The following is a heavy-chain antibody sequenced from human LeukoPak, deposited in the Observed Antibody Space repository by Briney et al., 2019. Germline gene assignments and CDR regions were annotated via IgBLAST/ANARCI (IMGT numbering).Heavy chain of an antibody. CDR3: ARDPSFHYDILTGYSPYGMDV. CDR1: GGSISSGGYY. Sequence: SETLSLTCTVSGGSISSGGYYWSWIRQHPGKGLEWIGYIYYSGSTYYNPSLKSRVTISVDTSKNQFSLKLSSVTAADTAVYYCARDPSFHYDILTGYSPYGMDVWGQGTTVTVSS. CDR2: IYYSGST. D-gene: IGHD3-9*01. V-gene: IGHV4-31*03. J-gene: IGHJ6*02.